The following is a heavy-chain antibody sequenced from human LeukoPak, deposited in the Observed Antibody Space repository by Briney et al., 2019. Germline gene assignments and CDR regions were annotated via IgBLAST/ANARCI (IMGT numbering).Heavy chain of an antibody. V-gene: IGHV3-48*02. CDR1: GFTFSSYS. CDR2: ISSSSSTI. CDR3: ARESRGIAVAWT. Sequence: GGALRLSCAASGFTFSSYSMNWVRQAPGKGVEWVSYISSSSSTIYYADSVKGRFTISRDNAKNSLYLQMNSLRDEDTAVYYCARESRGIAVAWTWGQGTLVTVSS. D-gene: IGHD6-19*01. J-gene: IGHJ5*02.